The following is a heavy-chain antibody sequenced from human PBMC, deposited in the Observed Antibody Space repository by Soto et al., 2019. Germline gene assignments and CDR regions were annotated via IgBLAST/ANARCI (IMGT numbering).Heavy chain of an antibody. V-gene: IGHV3-15*01. Sequence: LSCAASGFTFSNAWMSWVRQAPGKGLEWVGRIKSKTDGGTTGYAAPVKGRFTISRDDSKNTLYLQMNSLKTEDTAVYYCTTSPDLDTAMVYGMDVWGQGTTVTVSS. D-gene: IGHD5-18*01. CDR3: TTSPDLDTAMVYGMDV. J-gene: IGHJ6*02. CDR2: IKSKTDGGTT. CDR1: GFTFSNAW.